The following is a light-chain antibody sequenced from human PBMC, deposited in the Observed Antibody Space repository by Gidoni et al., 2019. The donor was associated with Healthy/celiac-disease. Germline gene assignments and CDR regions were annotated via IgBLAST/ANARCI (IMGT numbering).Light chain of an antibody. Sequence: ISCTGTSSDVGGYNYVSWYQQHPGKAPKLMIYEVSNRPSGVSNRFSGSKSGNTASLTISGLQAEDEADYYCSSYTSSSTLVFGGGTKLTVL. V-gene: IGLV2-14*01. CDR1: SSDVGGYNY. CDR3: SSYTSSSTLV. CDR2: EVS. J-gene: IGLJ2*01.